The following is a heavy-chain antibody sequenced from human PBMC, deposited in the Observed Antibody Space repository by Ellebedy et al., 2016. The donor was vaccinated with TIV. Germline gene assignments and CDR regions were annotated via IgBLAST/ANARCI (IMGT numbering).Heavy chain of an antibody. CDR1: GDSIRSSSHY. D-gene: IGHD1-26*01. J-gene: IGHJ6*02. CDR3: ARQDSGRYSYYGMDV. Sequence: MPSETLSLTCTASGDSIRSSSHYWGWIRQPPGEGLEWIGSIYYSWSTYYNPSLKSRVTISVDTSKNQFSLKLSSVTAADTAVYYCARQDSGRYSYYGMDVWGQGTTVTVSS. V-gene: IGHV4-39*01. CDR2: IYYSWST.